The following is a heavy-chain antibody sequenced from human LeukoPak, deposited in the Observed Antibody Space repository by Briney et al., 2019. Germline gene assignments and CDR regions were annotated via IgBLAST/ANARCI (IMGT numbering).Heavy chain of an antibody. CDR2: ISYDGSDK. CDR3: ARDVPPKYRSGWSNPENFDY. D-gene: IGHD6-19*01. Sequence: GGSLRLSCAASGFTFSSYAMHWVRQAPGKGLEWVAVISYDGSDKYYADSVKGRFTISRDNSKNTLYLQMNSLRAEDTAVYYCARDVPPKYRSGWSNPENFDYWGQGTLVTVSS. J-gene: IGHJ4*02. CDR1: GFTFSSYA. V-gene: IGHV3-30*04.